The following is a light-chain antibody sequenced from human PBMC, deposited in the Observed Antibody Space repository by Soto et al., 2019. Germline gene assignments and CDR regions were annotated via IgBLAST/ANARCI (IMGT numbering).Light chain of an antibody. Sequence: IVMKQSPATRSVSPGERATLSCRASQSVSSNLAWYQQKPGQAPRLLIYGASTRATGIPARFSGSGSGTEFTLTISSLQSEDFAVYYCQQYNNWHQTFGQGTKVDIK. CDR2: GAS. J-gene: IGKJ1*01. V-gene: IGKV3-15*01. CDR3: QQYNNWHQT. CDR1: QSVSSN.